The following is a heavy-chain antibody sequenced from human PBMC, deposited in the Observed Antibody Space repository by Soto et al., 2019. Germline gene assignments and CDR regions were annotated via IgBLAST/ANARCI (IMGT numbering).Heavy chain of an antibody. CDR2: IYYSGST. CDR3: ARGGYSSSSSTGNYYYYGMDV. CDR1: GGSISSYY. V-gene: IGHV4-59*01. D-gene: IGHD6-6*01. J-gene: IGHJ6*02. Sequence: PSDTLSLTCTVSGGSISSYYWSWIRQPPGKGLEWIGYIYYSGSTNYNPSLKSRVTISVDTSKNQFSLKLSSVTAADTAVYYCARGGYSSSSSTGNYYYYGMDVWGQGTTVTVSS.